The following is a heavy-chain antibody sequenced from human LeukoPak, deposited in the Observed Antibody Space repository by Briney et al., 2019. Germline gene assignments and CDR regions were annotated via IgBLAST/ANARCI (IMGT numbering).Heavy chain of an antibody. D-gene: IGHD3-10*01. CDR2: INHSGST. CDR3: ARGSNVLLWFGELDY. Sequence: SETLSLTCAVYGGSFSGYCWSWIRQPPGKGLEWIGEINHSGSTNYNPSLKSRVTISVDTSKNQFSLKLSSVTAADTAVYYCARGSNVLLWFGELDYWGQGTLVTVSS. V-gene: IGHV4-34*01. CDR1: GGSFSGYC. J-gene: IGHJ4*02.